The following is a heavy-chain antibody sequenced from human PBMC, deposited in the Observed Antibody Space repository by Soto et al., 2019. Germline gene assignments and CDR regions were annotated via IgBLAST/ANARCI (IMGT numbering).Heavy chain of an antibody. D-gene: IGHD6-19*01. J-gene: IGHJ5*02. V-gene: IGHV4-59*01. CDR2: IYYSGST. Sequence: SETLSLTCTVSGGSISSYYWSWIRQPPGKGLEWIGYIYYSGSTNYNPSLKSRVTISVDTSKNQFSLKLSSVTAADTDVYYCASYSRTGYSSGWYWFDPWGQGTLVTVSS. CDR3: ASYSRTGYSSGWYWFDP. CDR1: GGSISSYY.